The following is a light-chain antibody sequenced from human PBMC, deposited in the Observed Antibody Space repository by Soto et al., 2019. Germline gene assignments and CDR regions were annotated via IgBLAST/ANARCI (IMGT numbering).Light chain of an antibody. CDR3: RQYYRTPLT. CDR1: QSVLYSSNNKNY. V-gene: IGKV4-1*01. Sequence: IVMTQSPDSLSVSLGERATINCKSSQSVLYSSNNKNYLAWYQQKPGQPPKLLIYWASTRESGVPDRFSGSGSGTDFTLTISSLQAEDVEVYYCRQYYRTPLTFGGGTKVDIK. CDR2: WAS. J-gene: IGKJ4*01.